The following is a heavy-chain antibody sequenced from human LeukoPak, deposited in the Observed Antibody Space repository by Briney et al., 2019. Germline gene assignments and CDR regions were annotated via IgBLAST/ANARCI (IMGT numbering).Heavy chain of an antibody. Sequence: SETLSLTCTVSGGSISSYYWSWIRQPPGKGLEWIGYIYYSGSTNYNPSLKRRVTMSVDTSKNQFSLKLSSVTAADTAVYYCARGRLAVAGTSTGYFDYWGQGTLVTVSS. CDR1: GGSISSYY. J-gene: IGHJ4*02. CDR2: IYYSGST. V-gene: IGHV4-59*08. D-gene: IGHD6-19*01. CDR3: ARGRLAVAGTSTGYFDY.